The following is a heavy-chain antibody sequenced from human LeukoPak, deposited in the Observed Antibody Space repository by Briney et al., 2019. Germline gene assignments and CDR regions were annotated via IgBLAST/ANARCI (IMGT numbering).Heavy chain of an antibody. CDR2: INQSGREK. J-gene: IGHJ4*02. Sequence: GGSLRLSCSDSGFTLSGYWMNWVRQAPGKGLERVANINQSGREKDYVDSVKGRFTITRDNGKNSLYLQMNSLRAEDTAVYYCARDLTGRFSYDYGGQGTLVTVSS. CDR1: GFTLSGYW. V-gene: IGHV3-7*01. D-gene: IGHD7-27*01. CDR3: ARDLTGRFSYDY.